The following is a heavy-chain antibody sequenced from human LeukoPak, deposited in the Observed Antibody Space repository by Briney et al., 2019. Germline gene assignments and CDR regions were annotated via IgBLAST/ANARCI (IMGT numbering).Heavy chain of an antibody. Sequence: PGGSLRLSCAASGFTFSDYYMSWIRQAPGKGLEWVSYISSSSSYTNYADSVKGRFTISRDNAKNSLYLQMNSLRAEDTAVYYCARETYDNWFDPWGQGTLVTVSS. V-gene: IGHV3-11*05. CDR1: GFTFSDYY. CDR2: ISSSSSYT. J-gene: IGHJ5*02. CDR3: ARETYDNWFDP.